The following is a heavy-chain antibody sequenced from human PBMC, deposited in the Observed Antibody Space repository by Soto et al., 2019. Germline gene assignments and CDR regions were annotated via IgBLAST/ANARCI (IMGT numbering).Heavy chain of an antibody. J-gene: IGHJ4*02. CDR2: IWYDGSNK. CDR1: GFTFSSYG. V-gene: IGHV3-33*01. Sequence: PGGSLRLSCAASGFTFSSYGMHWVRQAPGKGLEWVAVIWYDGSNKYYADSVKGRFTISRGNSKNTLYLQMNSLRAEDTAVYYCARTYGDLNFDYWGQGTLVTVSS. CDR3: ARTYGDLNFDY. D-gene: IGHD4-17*01.